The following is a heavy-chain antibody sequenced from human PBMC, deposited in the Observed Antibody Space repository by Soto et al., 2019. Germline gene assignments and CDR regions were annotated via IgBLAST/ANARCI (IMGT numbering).Heavy chain of an antibody. V-gene: IGHV3-30*04. CDR2: ISPDGSDT. D-gene: IGHD1-26*01. CDR3: ARDGASPGNYYSASDL. J-gene: IGHJ3*01. CDR1: RFTVSSYA. Sequence: WVSLRLSCAGSRFTVSSYAMHWVRQSPGKGLEWVTVISPDGSDTFYAESVKGRFTISRDNSKNTMYVQMNSLRPEDTAIYSCARDGASPGNYYSASDLRGQGTMVTVSS.